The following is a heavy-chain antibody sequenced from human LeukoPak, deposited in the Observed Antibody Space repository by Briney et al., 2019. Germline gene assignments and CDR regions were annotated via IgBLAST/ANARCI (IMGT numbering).Heavy chain of an antibody. D-gene: IGHD4-17*01. V-gene: IGHV5-51*01. CDR1: GYSFTSYW. CDR3: ASTTVTAREKYYFEY. Sequence: GESLKISCKGSGYSFTSYWIGWVRQMPGKGLEWMGIIYPGDSDTRYSPSFQGQVTISADKSISTAYLHWSSLKASDTAMYYCASTTVTAREKYYFEYWGQGTLVTVSS. J-gene: IGHJ4*02. CDR2: IYPGDSDT.